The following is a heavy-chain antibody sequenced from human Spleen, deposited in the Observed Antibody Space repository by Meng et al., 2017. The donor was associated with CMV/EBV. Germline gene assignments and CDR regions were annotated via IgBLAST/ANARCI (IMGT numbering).Heavy chain of an antibody. Sequence: ASVKVSCKASGYTFTSYGFSWTRQAPGQELEWMGWISAYNGNTNYAQSFQGRVTMTTDTSSSTAYMELRSLTSADTAVYYCARGLNTRRGGLARYDGAVDIWGQGTMVTVSS. D-gene: IGHD3-10*01. CDR3: ARGLNTRRGGLARYDGAVDI. V-gene: IGHV1-18*01. J-gene: IGHJ3*02. CDR1: GYTFTSYG. CDR2: ISAYNGNT.